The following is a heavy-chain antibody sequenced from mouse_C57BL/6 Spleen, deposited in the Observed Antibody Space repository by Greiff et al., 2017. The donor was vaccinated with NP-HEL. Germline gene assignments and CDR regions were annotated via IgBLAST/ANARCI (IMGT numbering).Heavy chain of an antibody. CDR2: IYPGDGDT. V-gene: IGHV1-80*01. Sequence: VKLMESGAELVKPGASVKISCKASGYAFSSYWMNWVKQRPGKGLEWIGQIYPGDGDTNYNGKFKGKATLTADKSSSTAYMQLSSLTSEDSAVYFCARSYYGSTLAWFAYWGQGTLVTVSA. CDR3: ARSYYGSTLAWFAY. CDR1: GYAFSSYW. D-gene: IGHD1-1*01. J-gene: IGHJ3*01.